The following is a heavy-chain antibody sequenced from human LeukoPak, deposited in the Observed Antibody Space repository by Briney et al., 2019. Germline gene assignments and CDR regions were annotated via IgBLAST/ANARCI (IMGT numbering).Heavy chain of an antibody. D-gene: IGHD3-9*01. V-gene: IGHV1-69*13. CDR3: ARESYDILTGLSNWFDP. CDR2: IIPIFGTA. CDR1: GGTFSSYA. Sequence: GASVKVSCKASGGTFSSYAISWVRQAPGQGLEWMGGIIPIFGTANYAQKFQGRVTITADESTSTAYMELSSLRSEDTAVYYCARESYDILTGLSNWFDPWGQGTLVTVSS. J-gene: IGHJ5*02.